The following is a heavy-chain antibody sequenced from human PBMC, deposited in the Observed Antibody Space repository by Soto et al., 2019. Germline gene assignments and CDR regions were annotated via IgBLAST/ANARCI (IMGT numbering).Heavy chain of an antibody. D-gene: IGHD1-1*01. CDR3: AGDNQFLDKLLTSYFDF. CDR2: INGNNGNT. V-gene: IGHV1-3*01. J-gene: IGHJ4*02. Sequence: QVHLVQSGAEVRKPGASVKVSCKASGYSFTGYAMHWVRRAPGQGLEWMGWINGNNGNTKYSPQVYGRVTFTRDNCANTGYMELRGLKPEDKAVYFCAGDNQFLDKLLTSYFDFWGQGTQVTVSS. CDR1: GYSFTGYA.